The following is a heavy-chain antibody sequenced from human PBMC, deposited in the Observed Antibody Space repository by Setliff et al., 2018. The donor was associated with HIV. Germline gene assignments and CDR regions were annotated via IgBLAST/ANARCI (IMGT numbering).Heavy chain of an antibody. CDR2: ISGSGSTI. CDR3: ARTACSLAMGCYFDF. D-gene: IGHD2-8*01. J-gene: IGHJ4*02. CDR1: GFTFSNYA. Sequence: GGSLRLSCAASGFTFSNYAMTWVRQAPGKGLEWVSGISGSGSTIYYADSVKGRFTISRDNAKNSLYLQMNSRRAEDTAVYYCARTACSLAMGCYFDFWGRGTLVTVSS. V-gene: IGHV3-48*04.